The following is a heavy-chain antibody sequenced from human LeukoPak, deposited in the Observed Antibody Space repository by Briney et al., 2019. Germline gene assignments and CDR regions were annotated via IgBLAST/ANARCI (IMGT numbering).Heavy chain of an antibody. CDR3: ARGRGRFDAFDI. J-gene: IGHJ3*02. CDR2: IYYSGST. CDR1: GGSIGSYY. V-gene: IGHV4-59*01. Sequence: SETLSLTCTVSGGSIGSYYWSWIRQPPGKGLEWIGYIYYSGSTNYNPSLKSRVTISVDTSKNQFSLKLSSVTAADTAVYYCARGRGRFDAFDIWGQGTMVTVSS.